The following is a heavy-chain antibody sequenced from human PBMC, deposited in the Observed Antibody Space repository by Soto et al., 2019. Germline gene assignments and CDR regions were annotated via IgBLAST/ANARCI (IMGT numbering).Heavy chain of an antibody. CDR3: ASRTSGWYFDY. V-gene: IGHV3-23*01. CDR2: ISGSGGST. Sequence: GGSLRLSCTASGFTFSRYAMNWVRQAPGKGLEWVSVISGSGGSTYYADSVKGRFTISRDNSKNKLYLQMNSLRAEDTAVYYCASRTSGWYFDYWGQGTLVTVSS. J-gene: IGHJ4*02. D-gene: IGHD6-19*01. CDR1: GFTFSRYA.